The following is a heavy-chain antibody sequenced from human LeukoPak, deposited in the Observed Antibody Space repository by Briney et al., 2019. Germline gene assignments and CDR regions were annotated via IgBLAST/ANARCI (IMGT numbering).Heavy chain of an antibody. CDR3: ARESFKWSYYFDY. J-gene: IGHJ4*02. CDR1: GGSISSSSYY. Sequence: SETLSLTCTVSGGSISSSSYYWGWIRQPPGKGLEWIGSIYYSGSTYYNPSLKSRVTISVDTSKNQFSLKLSSVTAADTAVYYCARESFKWSYYFDYRGQGTLVTVSS. D-gene: IGHD2-15*01. CDR2: IYYSGST. V-gene: IGHV4-39*07.